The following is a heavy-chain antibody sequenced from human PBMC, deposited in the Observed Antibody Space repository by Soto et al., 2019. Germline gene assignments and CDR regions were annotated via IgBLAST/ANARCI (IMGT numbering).Heavy chain of an antibody. J-gene: IGHJ4*02. Sequence: SETLSLTCTVSGGSISSGGYYWSWIRQHPGKGLEWIGYIYYSGSTYYNPSLKSRVTISVGTSKNQFSLKLSSVTAADTAVYYCARDPGERYCISTGCYPGPYFDYPGQGTLVTVSA. CDR3: ARDPGERYCISTGCYPGPYFDY. CDR1: GGSISSGGYY. CDR2: IYYSGST. V-gene: IGHV4-31*03. D-gene: IGHD2-2*01.